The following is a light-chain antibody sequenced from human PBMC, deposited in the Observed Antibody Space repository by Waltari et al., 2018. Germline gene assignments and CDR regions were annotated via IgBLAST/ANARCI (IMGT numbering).Light chain of an antibody. CDR2: DAS. J-gene: IGKJ3*01. CDR1: QSVSPY. Sequence: EIVLTQSPATLSLSPGERATLSCRASQSVSPYLAWYQQKPGQAPSLLIYDASNRTTGVPPRFSGSGSGTDFTLTISSLEPEDFAVYYCQQRSHWPTFGPGTKVDIK. V-gene: IGKV3-11*01. CDR3: QQRSHWPT.